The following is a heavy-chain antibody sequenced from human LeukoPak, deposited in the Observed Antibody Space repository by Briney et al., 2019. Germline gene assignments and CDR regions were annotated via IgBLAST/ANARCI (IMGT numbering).Heavy chain of an antibody. CDR1: GFTFSNYA. CDR2: ISGSGGST. V-gene: IGHV3-23*01. CDR3: AKECYDSSGYSLDN. J-gene: IGHJ4*02. D-gene: IGHD3-22*01. Sequence: GGSLRLSCAASGFTFSNYAMSWVRQAPGKGLEWISSISGSGGSTYYADSVKGRFTISRDNSKNTLYLQMNSLRAEDTAVYYCAKECYDSSGYSLDNWGQGTLVTVSS.